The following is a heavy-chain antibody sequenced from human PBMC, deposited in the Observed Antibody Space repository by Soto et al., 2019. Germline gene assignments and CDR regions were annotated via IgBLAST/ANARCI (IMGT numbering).Heavy chain of an antibody. J-gene: IGHJ6*02. Sequence: SETLSLTCTVSGGSISSYYWSWIRQPPGKGLEWIGYIYYSGSTYYNPSLKSRVTISVDTSKNQFSLKLSSVTAADTAVYYCARVRITGTTDYYYYYGMDVWGQGTTVTVSS. V-gene: IGHV4-59*08. CDR3: ARVRITGTTDYYYYYGMDV. CDR1: GGSISSYY. D-gene: IGHD1-7*01. CDR2: IYYSGST.